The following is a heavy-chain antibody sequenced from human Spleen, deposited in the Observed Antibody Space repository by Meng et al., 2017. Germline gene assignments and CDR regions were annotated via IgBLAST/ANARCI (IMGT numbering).Heavy chain of an antibody. V-gene: IGHV3-15*01. Sequence: EVQLVESGGGLVKPGGSLTLSCEGSGFTFSNAWMSWVRQAPGKGLEWVGRIKSKTDGETRDYAAPVKDRFFISRDDTINTVYLKMKSLQTEDTAVYYCARDRPNVHYFDFWGQGTLVTVSS. CDR1: GFTFSNAW. J-gene: IGHJ4*02. CDR3: ARDRPNVHYFDF. D-gene: IGHD3-10*02. CDR2: IKSKTDGETR.